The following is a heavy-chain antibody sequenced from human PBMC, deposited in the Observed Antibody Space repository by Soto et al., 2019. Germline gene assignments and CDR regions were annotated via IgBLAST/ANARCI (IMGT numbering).Heavy chain of an antibody. J-gene: IGHJ4*02. Sequence: ASVKVSCKASGYTFTEYYMHWVRQAPGQGSEWMGWINPNSGGTNYAQKLQGRVTMTRDTSISTAYMELSRLRSDDTAVYYCSRSPSIQLWLPISPFDYRGQGTLVNVSS. V-gene: IGHV1-2*02. CDR2: INPNSGGT. D-gene: IGHD5-18*01. CDR1: GYTFTEYY. CDR3: SRSPSIQLWLPISPFDY.